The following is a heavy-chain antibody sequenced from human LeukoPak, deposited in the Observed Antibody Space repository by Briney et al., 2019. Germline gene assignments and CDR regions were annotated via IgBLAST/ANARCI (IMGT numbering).Heavy chain of an antibody. V-gene: IGHV3-11*04. CDR1: AFKFSDYY. CDR2: SSSSGDIS. J-gene: IGHJ4*01. Sequence: GGSLRLSCAASAFKFSDYYMNWIRQAPGKGLEWVSSSSSSGDISYYTDSVKGRFSISRDNAKNSLFLQMHGLRAEDTAVYFCVSDRSSGLYHYDSSGFLFWGRGTLVTVSS. CDR3: VSDRSSGLYHYDSSGFLF. D-gene: IGHD3-22*01.